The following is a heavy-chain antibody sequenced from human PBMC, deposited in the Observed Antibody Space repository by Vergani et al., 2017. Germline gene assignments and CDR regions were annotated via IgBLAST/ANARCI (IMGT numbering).Heavy chain of an antibody. CDR1: GFTSRYYG. CDR2: ISYDGTQQ. J-gene: IGHJ1*01. CDR3: ATKGCGTPGYRIGYFRE. Sequence: QVHLVESGGGVVQPGRSLRLPCVVSGFTSRYYGMHWVRQAPGKGLEWVAVISYDGTQQYYADSVKGRFTISRDNSKSTLYLQMISLRTEDAAVYYCATKGCGTPGYRIGYFREWGQGTLVTVSS. D-gene: IGHD5-12*01. V-gene: IGHV3-30*03.